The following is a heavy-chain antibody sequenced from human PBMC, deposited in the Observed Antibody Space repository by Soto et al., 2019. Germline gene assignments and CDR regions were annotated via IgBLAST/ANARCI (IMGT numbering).Heavy chain of an antibody. CDR1: GFTFSNYA. D-gene: IGHD2-15*01. J-gene: IGHJ5*02. CDR2: ISGSGDIT. CDR3: AKRVVVAADNWFDP. V-gene: IGHV3-23*01. Sequence: GGSLRLSCAASGFTFSNYAMTWVRQAPGKGLEWVSAISGSGDITHYADSVKGRFTISRDNSKNTLFLQMNSLRAEDTAVYYCAKRVVVAADNWFDPWGQGTLVTVSS.